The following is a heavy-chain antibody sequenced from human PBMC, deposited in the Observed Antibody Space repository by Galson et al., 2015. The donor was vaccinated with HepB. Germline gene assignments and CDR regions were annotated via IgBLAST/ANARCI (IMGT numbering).Heavy chain of an antibody. D-gene: IGHD5-12*01. Sequence: SVKVSCKASGYTFTSYDINWVRQATEQGLEWMGWMNPNSGNTGYAQKFQGRVTMTRNTSISTAYMELSSLRSEDTAVYYCARGVGGYDLTDVNYYYYYMDVWGKGTTVTVSS. CDR3: ARGVGGYDLTDVNYYYYYMDV. CDR2: MNPNSGNT. CDR1: GYTFTSYD. J-gene: IGHJ6*03. V-gene: IGHV1-8*01.